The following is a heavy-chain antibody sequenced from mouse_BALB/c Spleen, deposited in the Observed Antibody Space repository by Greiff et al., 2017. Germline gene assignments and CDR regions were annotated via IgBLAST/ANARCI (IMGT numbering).Heavy chain of an antibody. J-gene: IGHJ4*01. Sequence: VQLQQSGAELARPGASVKLSCKASGYTFTDYYINWVKQRTGQGLEWIGEIYPGSGNTYYNEKFRGKATLTADKSSSTAYMQLSSLTSEDSADYFGARRYDGDYAAMDYWGQGTSVTVAS. V-gene: IGHV1-77*01. CDR2: IYPGSGNT. D-gene: IGHD2-3*01. CDR3: ARRYDGDYAAMDY. CDR1: GYTFTDYY.